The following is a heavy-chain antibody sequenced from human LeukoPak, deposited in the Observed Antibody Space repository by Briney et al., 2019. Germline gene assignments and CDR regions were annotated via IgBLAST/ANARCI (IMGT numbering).Heavy chain of an antibody. J-gene: IGHJ4*02. CDR3: AKRGSYFGGFDY. CDR1: GFAFGNYD. D-gene: IGHD1-26*01. V-gene: IGHV3-23*01. Sequence: GGSLRLSCAASGFAFGNYDMTWVRQAPGKGLEWVSAISGGGETTYYGGSVKGRFTISRDNSRNTLFLQMDSLSVEDTAVYYCAKRGSYFGGFDYWGQGTLLTVPS. CDR2: ISGGGETT.